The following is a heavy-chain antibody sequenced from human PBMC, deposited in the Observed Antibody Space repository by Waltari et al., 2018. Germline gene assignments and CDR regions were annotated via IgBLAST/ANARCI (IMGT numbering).Heavy chain of an antibody. D-gene: IGHD3-10*01. CDR1: GGSFSGYY. V-gene: IGHV4-34*01. CDR2: INHSGST. CDR3: ARRRQRDYYGSGSYYGL. J-gene: IGHJ4*02. Sequence: QVQLQQWGAGLLKPSETLSLTCAVYGGSFSGYYWSWIRQPPGKGLEWIGEINHSGSTNYNPSLKSRVTISVDTSKNQFSLKLSSVTAADTAVYYCARRRQRDYYGSGSYYGLWGQGTLVTVSS.